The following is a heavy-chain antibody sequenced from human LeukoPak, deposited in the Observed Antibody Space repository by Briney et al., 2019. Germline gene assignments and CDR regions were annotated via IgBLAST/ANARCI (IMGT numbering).Heavy chain of an antibody. CDR3: TRYGGYGTTFDY. Sequence: GGSLRLSCTPSGSIFCDYSMSWFRQAPGKGLEWVGFIRSKAYGGTTEYAASVKGRFTISRDDSKSIAYLQMNSLKTDDTAVYYCTRYGGYGTTFDYWGQGTLVTVSS. D-gene: IGHD5-12*01. CDR1: GSIFCDYS. V-gene: IGHV3-49*03. J-gene: IGHJ4*02. CDR2: IRSKAYGGTT.